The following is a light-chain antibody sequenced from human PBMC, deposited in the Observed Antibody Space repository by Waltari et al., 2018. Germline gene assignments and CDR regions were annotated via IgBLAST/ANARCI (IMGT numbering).Light chain of an antibody. V-gene: IGKV1-39*01. CDR1: QSIRSY. Sequence: DIQMTQSPSSLSASVGDRFTITCRASQSIRSYLNWDQQKPGKAPKLLIYDASNLQSGVPSRFSGSRAGTDFTITISRLQAEDFATYFCQQSYSTPLTFGGGAKVEIK. J-gene: IGKJ4*01. CDR3: QQSYSTPLT. CDR2: DAS.